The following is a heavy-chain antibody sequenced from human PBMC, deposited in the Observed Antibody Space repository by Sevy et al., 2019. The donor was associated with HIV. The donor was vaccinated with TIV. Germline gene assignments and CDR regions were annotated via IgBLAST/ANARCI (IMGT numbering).Heavy chain of an antibody. CDR1: GGSISSGGYY. Sequence: SETLSLTCTVSGGSISSGGYYWSWIRQHPGKGLEWIGYIYYSGSTYYNPSLKSRVTISVDTSKNQFSLKLSSATAADTAVYYCARGWEYYYYYMDVWGKGTTVTVSS. D-gene: IGHD1-26*01. J-gene: IGHJ6*03. CDR3: ARGWEYYYYYMDV. CDR2: IYYSGST. V-gene: IGHV4-31*03.